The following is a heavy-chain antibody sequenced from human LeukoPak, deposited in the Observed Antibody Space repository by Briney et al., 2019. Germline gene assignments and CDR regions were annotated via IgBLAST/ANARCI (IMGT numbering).Heavy chain of an antibody. Sequence: PGGSLRLSCGTPGFTFTNYAMSWVRQAPGKGLEWVSAISVSGSNTYYADSVKGRFTISRDNSRNTLYLRMNSLRAGDTAVYYCAKDVYSNYVGSDFDYWGQGTLVTVSS. CDR1: GFTFTNYA. CDR3: AKDVYSNYVGSDFDY. J-gene: IGHJ4*02. D-gene: IGHD4-11*01. CDR2: ISVSGSNT. V-gene: IGHV3-23*01.